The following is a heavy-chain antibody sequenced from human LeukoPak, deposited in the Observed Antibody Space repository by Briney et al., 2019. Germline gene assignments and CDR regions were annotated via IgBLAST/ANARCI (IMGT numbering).Heavy chain of an antibody. J-gene: IGHJ1*01. D-gene: IGHD4-23*01. CDR2: IYPGDSDI. CDR1: GYSFSNYW. Sequence: GESLKISCQSSGYSFSNYWIGWVRQMPGKGLEWMAIIYPGDSDIRYSPSFQGQVTISAAKSISTAYLQWATLKASDTAMYYCARLVYGGNSRHFQDWGQGTLVTVSS. CDR3: ARLVYGGNSRHFQD. V-gene: IGHV5-51*01.